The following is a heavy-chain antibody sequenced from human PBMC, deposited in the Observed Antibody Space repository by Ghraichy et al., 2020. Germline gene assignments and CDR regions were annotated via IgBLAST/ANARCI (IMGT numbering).Heavy chain of an antibody. Sequence: GSLRLSCAASGFTVSSNYMSWVRQAQGKGLEWVSVIYSGGSTYYADSVKGRFTISRDNSKNTLYLQMNSLRAEDTAVYYCARAPKGSGYFDYWGQGTLVTVSS. CDR1: GFTVSSNY. J-gene: IGHJ4*02. D-gene: IGHD3-22*01. CDR3: ARAPKGSGYFDY. CDR2: IYSGGST. V-gene: IGHV3-53*01.